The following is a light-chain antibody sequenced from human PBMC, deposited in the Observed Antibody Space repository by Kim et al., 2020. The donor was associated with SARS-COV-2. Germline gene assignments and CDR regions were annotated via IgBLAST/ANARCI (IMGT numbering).Light chain of an antibody. CDR3: QAWDSSTAE. Sequence: VSARQTASIIRSGDKLGDKYACWYQQKPGQSPVLVIYQDSKRPSEIPERFSGSNSGNTATLTISGTQAMDEADYYCQAWDSSTAEFGGGTQLTVL. CDR1: KLGDKY. J-gene: IGLJ2*01. V-gene: IGLV3-1*01. CDR2: QDS.